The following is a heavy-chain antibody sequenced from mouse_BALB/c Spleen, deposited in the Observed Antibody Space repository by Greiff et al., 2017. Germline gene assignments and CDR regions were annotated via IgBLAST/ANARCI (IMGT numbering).Heavy chain of an antibody. CDR3: ARHAFTTASYYFDY. D-gene: IGHD1-2*01. Sequence: EVQRVESGGGLVKPGGSLKLSCAASGFAFSSYDMSWVRQTPEKRLEWVAYISSGGGSTYYPDTVKGRFTISRDNAKNTLYLQMSSLKSEDTAMYYCARHAFTTASYYFDYWGQGTTLTVSS. J-gene: IGHJ2*01. CDR1: GFAFSSYD. CDR2: ISSGGGST. V-gene: IGHV5-12-1*01.